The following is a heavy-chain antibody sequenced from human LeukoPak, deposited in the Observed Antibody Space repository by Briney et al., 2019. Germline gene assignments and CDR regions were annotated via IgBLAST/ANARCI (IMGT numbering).Heavy chain of an antibody. V-gene: IGHV1-69*13. D-gene: IGHD3-22*01. J-gene: IGHJ4*02. CDR1: GGTFSSYA. Sequence: GASVKVSCKASGGTFSSYAISWVRQAPGQGLEWMGGIIPIFGTANYAQKFQGRVTITAGESTSTAYMELSSLRSEDTAVYYCAREERVYYDSSGYYYFDYWGQGTLVTVSS. CDR3: AREERVYYDSSGYYYFDY. CDR2: IIPIFGTA.